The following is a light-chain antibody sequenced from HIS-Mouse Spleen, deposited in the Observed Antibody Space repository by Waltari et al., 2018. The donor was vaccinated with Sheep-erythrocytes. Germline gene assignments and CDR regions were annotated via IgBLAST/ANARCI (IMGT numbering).Light chain of an antibody. J-gene: IGLJ2*01. CDR1: SSAVGRYNL. Sequence: QSALTQPASVSGSPGQSITIPCTGTSSAVGRYNLFSWYQQHPGKAPKLMRYEGSKRPAGVSNRFSGTKSGNTTSLTIAGLQAEDEADYYCCSYAGSSTYVVFGGGTKLTVL. CDR3: CSYAGSSTYVV. V-gene: IGLV2-23*01. CDR2: EGS.